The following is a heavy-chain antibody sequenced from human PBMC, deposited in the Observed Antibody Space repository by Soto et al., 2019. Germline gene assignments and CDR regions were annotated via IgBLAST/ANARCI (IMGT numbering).Heavy chain of an antibody. Sequence: GGSLRLSCAASGFTFSSYDMFWVRQAPGKGLEWVSTISGSGSTTYYADVVKGRFTISRDNSKNMLYLQMISLRAEDTAVYYCAIRGTSPQGWFDPWGQGTLVTVSS. CDR1: GFTFSSYD. V-gene: IGHV3-23*01. D-gene: IGHD3-10*01. CDR3: AIRGTSPQGWFDP. CDR2: ISGSGSTT. J-gene: IGHJ5*02.